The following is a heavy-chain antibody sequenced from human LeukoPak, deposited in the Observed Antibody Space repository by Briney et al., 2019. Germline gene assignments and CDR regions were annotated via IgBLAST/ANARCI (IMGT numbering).Heavy chain of an antibody. D-gene: IGHD4-17*01. Sequence: ASETLSLTCTVSGGSISSYYWSWIRQPPGKGLEWIGYIYYSGSTNYNPSLKSRATISVDKSKNQFSLKLSSVTAADTAVYYCARASHDYGDYSHFDYWGQGTLVTVSS. CDR2: IYYSGST. J-gene: IGHJ4*02. CDR1: GGSISSYY. CDR3: ARASHDYGDYSHFDY. V-gene: IGHV4-59*12.